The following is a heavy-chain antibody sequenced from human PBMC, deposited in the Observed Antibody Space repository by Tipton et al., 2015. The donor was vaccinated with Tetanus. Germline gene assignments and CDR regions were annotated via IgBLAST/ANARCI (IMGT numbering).Heavy chain of an antibody. V-gene: IGHV4-30-4*01. J-gene: IGHJ6*03. CDR2: FYYSGST. CDR3: ARLTCSSPSCYYYYYYYVDV. CDR1: GDSIRSEDYY. Sequence: LRLSCSVSGDSIRSEDYYWGWIRQSPGKGLEWLGYFYYSGSTYNNPSLKSRVSISLDASKNQFSLSLNSVTAADSATYYCARLTCSSPSCYYYYYYYVDVWGTGTAVAVSS. D-gene: IGHD2-2*01.